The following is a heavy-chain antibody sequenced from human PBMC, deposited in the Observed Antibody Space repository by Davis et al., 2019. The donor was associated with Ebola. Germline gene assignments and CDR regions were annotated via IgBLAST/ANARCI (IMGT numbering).Heavy chain of an antibody. V-gene: IGHV4-34*01. D-gene: IGHD2/OR15-2a*01. Sequence: MPSETLSLTCGVSGGSFSDYFWSWIRQPPQKGLEWIGEISHHNGDTNYNPSLRSRVAISVDSSKRQFSLKINSVTAADTATYYCARTTKTNIEGSGLGYNSFDSWGQGVLVSVSS. CDR3: ARTTKTNIEGSGLGYNSFDS. CDR1: GGSFSDYF. CDR2: ISHHNGDT. J-gene: IGHJ5*01.